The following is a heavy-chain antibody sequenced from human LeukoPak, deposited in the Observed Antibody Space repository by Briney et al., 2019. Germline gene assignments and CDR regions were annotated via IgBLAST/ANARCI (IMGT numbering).Heavy chain of an antibody. J-gene: IGHJ4*02. CDR1: GGSISSGGYY. CDR3: ARIAFPDDSSGYYYFDY. V-gene: IGHV4-31*03. Sequence: PSQTLSLTCTVSGGSISSGGYYWSWIRQHPGKGLEWIGYIYYSGSTYYNPSLKSRVTISVDTSKNQFSLKLSSVTAADTAVYYCARIAFPDDSSGYYYFDYWGQGTLVTVSS. CDR2: IYYSGST. D-gene: IGHD3-22*01.